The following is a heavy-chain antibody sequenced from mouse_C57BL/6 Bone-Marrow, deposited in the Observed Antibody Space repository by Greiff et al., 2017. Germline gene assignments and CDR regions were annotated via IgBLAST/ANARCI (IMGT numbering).Heavy chain of an antibody. D-gene: IGHD1-1*01. Sequence: VKLQQSGPGLVQPSQSLSITCTVSGFSLTSYGVHWVRQSPGKGLEWLGVLWSGGSTDYNAAFISRLSISKDNSKSQVFFKMNSLQADDTAIYYCARTYGSSGVDYAMDYWGQGTSVTVSS. CDR3: ARTYGSSGVDYAMDY. V-gene: IGHV2-2*01. CDR1: GFSLTSYG. J-gene: IGHJ4*01. CDR2: LWSGGST.